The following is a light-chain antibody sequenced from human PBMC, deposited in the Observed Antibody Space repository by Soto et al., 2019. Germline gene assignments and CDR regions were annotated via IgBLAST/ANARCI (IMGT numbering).Light chain of an antibody. Sequence: EIVLTQSPGTLSLSPGERATLSCRASQSVSSSYLAWYQQKPGQAPRLLIHGASSRATGIPDRFSGSGSGTDFTLTISRLEPEDFAVYYCQQYGNSPGTFGKGTKVEIK. J-gene: IGKJ1*01. CDR1: QSVSSSY. V-gene: IGKV3-20*01. CDR3: QQYGNSPGT. CDR2: GAS.